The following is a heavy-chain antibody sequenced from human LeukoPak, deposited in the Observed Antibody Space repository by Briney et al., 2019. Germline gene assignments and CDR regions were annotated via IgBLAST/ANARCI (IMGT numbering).Heavy chain of an antibody. D-gene: IGHD6-6*01. Sequence: GSLRLSCAASGFTFSNYGMHWVRQAPGKGLEWVAVIWYDGSNKYYADSVKGRFTISRDQSKNTQYLQMNSLRAEDTAVYYCARDKAARHLDYWGQGTLVTVSS. V-gene: IGHV3-33*08. J-gene: IGHJ4*02. CDR3: ARDKAARHLDY. CDR1: GFTFSNYG. CDR2: IWYDGSNK.